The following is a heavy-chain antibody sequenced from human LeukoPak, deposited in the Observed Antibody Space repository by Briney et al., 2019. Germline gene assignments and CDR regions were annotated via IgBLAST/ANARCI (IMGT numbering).Heavy chain of an antibody. CDR2: INPNSGGT. J-gene: IGHJ6*02. D-gene: IGHD5-12*01. CDR1: GYTFTGYY. V-gene: IGHV1-2*02. Sequence: ASVTVSCKASGYTFTGYYMHWVRQAPGQGLEWMGWINPNSGGTNYAQKFQGRVTMTRDTSISTAYMELSRLRSDDTAVYYCARLRWLRFTPHYYYGMDVWGQGTTVTVSS. CDR3: ARLRWLRFTPHYYYGMDV.